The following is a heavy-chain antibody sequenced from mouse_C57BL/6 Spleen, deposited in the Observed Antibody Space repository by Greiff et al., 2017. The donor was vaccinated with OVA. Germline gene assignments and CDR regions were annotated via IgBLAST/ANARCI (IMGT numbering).Heavy chain of an antibody. V-gene: IGHV14-4*01. J-gene: IGHJ2*01. CDR2: IDPENGDT. D-gene: IGHD2-3*01. Sequence: EVQLQQSGAELVRPGASVKLSCTASGYNIKDDYMHWVKQRPEQGLEWIGWIDPENGDTEYASQFQGKATITSDSSTSTAYMQLISLTSEDAAVYYCAISFSVTARWYYFDYWGQGTTLTVSS. CDR1: GYNIKDDY. CDR3: AISFSVTARWYYFDY.